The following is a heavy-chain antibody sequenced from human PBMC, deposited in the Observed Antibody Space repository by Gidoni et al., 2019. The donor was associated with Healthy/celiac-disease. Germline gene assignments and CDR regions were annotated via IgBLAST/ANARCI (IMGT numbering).Heavy chain of an antibody. Sequence: VQLVESGGRVVQPGRSLRLSCAASGFTLSRDAMHWVRQAPGKGLEWVAVQSNDGSNKNYADSVKGRFTISRDNSKNTLYLQMNSLRAEDTAVYYCARGGQYQLLLRIGIDVWGQGTTVTVSS. CDR3: ARGGQYQLLLRIGIDV. CDR2: QSNDGSNK. D-gene: IGHD2-2*01. CDR1: GFTLSRDA. J-gene: IGHJ6*02. V-gene: IGHV3-30-3*01.